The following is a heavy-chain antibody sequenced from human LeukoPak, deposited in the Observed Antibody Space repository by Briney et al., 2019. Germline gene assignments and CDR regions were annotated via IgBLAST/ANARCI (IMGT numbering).Heavy chain of an antibody. CDR1: GGSMRSYH. J-gene: IGHJ5*02. CDR3: ARGQLGSGMDDP. V-gene: IGHV4-59*01. Sequence: SETLSLTRTVSGGSMRSYHWSWIRQPPGKGLEWIGYIYYSGTTKYNPSLKSRITISVDTSKNQFSLKLSSVTAADTAVYYCARGQLGSGMDDPWGQGTLVTVSS. CDR2: IYYSGTT. D-gene: IGHD3-10*01.